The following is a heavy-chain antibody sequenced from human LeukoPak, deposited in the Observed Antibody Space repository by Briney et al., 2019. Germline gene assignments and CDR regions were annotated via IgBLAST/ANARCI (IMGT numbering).Heavy chain of an antibody. CDR2: IKQDGSEK. D-gene: IGHD5-18*01. Sequence: GGSLRLSCAASGFTFSSYWMSWVRQAPGKGLEWVANIKQDGSEKYYVDSVKGRFTISRDNAKNSLYLQMNSLRAEDTAVYYCARDRYGYSYGFIYWGQGTLVTVSS. CDR1: GFTFSSYW. CDR3: ARDRYGYSYGFIY. V-gene: IGHV3-7*01. J-gene: IGHJ4*02.